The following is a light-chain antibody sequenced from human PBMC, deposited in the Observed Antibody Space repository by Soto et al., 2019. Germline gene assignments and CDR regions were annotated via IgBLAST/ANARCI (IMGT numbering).Light chain of an antibody. CDR2: EVS. V-gene: IGLV2-14*01. CDR3: SSYTGSNTLVV. Sequence: QSALTQPASVSGSPGQSITISCTGTSNDLGAYNFVSWYQQHPGEAPKLIISEVSDRPSGVSTRFSGSKSGNTASLTISGLQTEDEADYYCSSYTGSNTLVVFGGVTKLTVL. CDR1: SNDLGAYNF. J-gene: IGLJ2*01.